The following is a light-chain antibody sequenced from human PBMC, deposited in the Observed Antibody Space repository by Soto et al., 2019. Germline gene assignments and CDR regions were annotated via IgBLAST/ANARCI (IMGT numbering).Light chain of an antibody. V-gene: IGLV1-51*01. CDR1: SSNIGNNY. CDR2: DNN. Sequence: QSVLTQPPSVSAAPGQWVTISCSGSSSNIGNNYVSWYQQFPGTAPKLLIYDNNRRPSGIPDRFSGFKSGTSATLGITGLQTGDEADYYCGTWDSSLSAVVFGGGTKLTVL. CDR3: GTWDSSLSAVV. J-gene: IGLJ2*01.